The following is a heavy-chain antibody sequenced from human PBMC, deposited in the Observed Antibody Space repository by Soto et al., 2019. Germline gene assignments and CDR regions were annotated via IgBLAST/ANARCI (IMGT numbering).Heavy chain of an antibody. CDR3: AIFLLGRHYDFWSGPSPIYGMDV. D-gene: IGHD3-3*01. V-gene: IGHV1-2*02. CDR1: GYTFTGYY. J-gene: IGHJ6*02. Sequence: ASVKVSCKASGYTFTGYYMHWVRQAPGQGLEWMGWINPNSGGTNYAQKFQGRVTMTRDTSISTAYMELSRLRSDDTAVYYCAIFLLGRHYDFWSGPSPIYGMDVWGQGTTVTVSS. CDR2: INPNSGGT.